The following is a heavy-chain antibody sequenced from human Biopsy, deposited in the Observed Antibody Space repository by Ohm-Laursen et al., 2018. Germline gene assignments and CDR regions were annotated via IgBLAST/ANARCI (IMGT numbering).Heavy chain of an antibody. CDR2: LWYDGTNK. J-gene: IGHJ3*02. V-gene: IGHV3-33*01. D-gene: IGHD1-1*01. CDR3: ARPTNARAGGAPFDI. Sequence: SLRLSCAAPGFSFSSYGMHWVRQAPGKGLEWVAVLWYDGTNKYYADSVKGRFTISRDSSKNTLYLQMNSLRAEDTAMYYCARPTNARAGGAPFDIWGQGTMVTVSS. CDR1: GFSFSSYG.